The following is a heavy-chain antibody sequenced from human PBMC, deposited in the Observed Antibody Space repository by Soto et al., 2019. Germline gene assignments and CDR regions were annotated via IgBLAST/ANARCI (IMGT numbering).Heavy chain of an antibody. D-gene: IGHD3-10*01. CDR3: ARFVVRGLILKSWFDP. V-gene: IGHV1-3*01. Sequence: GASVKVSCKTSGYTFTSYAVHWARQAPGQRLEWMGWINAGNGETKYAQKFQGRVTITRDTSARSSYMELSSLRSEDTAVYYCARFVVRGLILKSWFDPWGQGTLVTVSS. J-gene: IGHJ5*02. CDR1: GYTFTSYA. CDR2: INAGNGET.